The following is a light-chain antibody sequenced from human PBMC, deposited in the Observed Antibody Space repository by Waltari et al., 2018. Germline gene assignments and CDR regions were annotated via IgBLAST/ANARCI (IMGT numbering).Light chain of an antibody. CDR3: SAWDSSLSAWV. J-gene: IGLJ3*02. Sequence: QAGLTQPPSMSKDLRQTATLTCTGNSNNVGYQGAAWLQQHQGHPPKLLSYRNNDRPSGISERFSASRSGNTASLTITGLQPEDEADYYCSAWDSSLSAWVFGGGTK. CDR2: RNN. CDR1: SNNVGYQG. V-gene: IGLV10-54*01.